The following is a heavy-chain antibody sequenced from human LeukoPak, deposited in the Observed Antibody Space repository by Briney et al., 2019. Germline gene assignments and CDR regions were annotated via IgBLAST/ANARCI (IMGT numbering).Heavy chain of an antibody. D-gene: IGHD1-26*01. CDR1: GFTFSSYA. CDR3: ARVWYSGSYPVDY. CDR2: ISGSGGST. J-gene: IGHJ4*02. Sequence: GGSLRLSCAASGFTFSSYAMSWVRQAPGKGLEWVSAISGSGGSTYYADSVKGRFTTSRDNAKNSLYLQMNSLRAEDTAVYYCARVWYSGSYPVDYWGQGTLVTVSS. V-gene: IGHV3-23*01.